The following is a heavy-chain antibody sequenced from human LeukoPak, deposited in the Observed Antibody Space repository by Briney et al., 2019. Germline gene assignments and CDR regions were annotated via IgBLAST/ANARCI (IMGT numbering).Heavy chain of an antibody. D-gene: IGHD6-6*01. CDR1: GYTFTSYG. CDR3: ARDLGSSATSTNWFDP. J-gene: IGHJ5*02. CDR2: ISAYNGNT. Sequence: GASVKVSCKASGYTFTSYGISWVRQAPGQGLEWMGWISAYNGNTNYAQKLQGRVTMTTDTSTSTTYMELRSLRSDDTAVYYCARDLGSSATSTNWFDPWGQGTLVTVSS. V-gene: IGHV1-18*01.